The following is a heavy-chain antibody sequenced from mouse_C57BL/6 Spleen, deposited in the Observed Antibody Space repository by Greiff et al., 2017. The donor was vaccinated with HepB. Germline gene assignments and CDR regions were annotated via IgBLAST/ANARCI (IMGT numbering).Heavy chain of an antibody. V-gene: IGHV1-42*01. CDR3: ARGYYGSSYDYFDY. J-gene: IGHJ2*01. CDR2: INPSTGGT. Sequence: VQLKESGPELVKPGASVKISCKASGYSFTGYYMNWVKQSPEKSLEWIGEINPSTGGTTYNQKFKAKATLTVDKSSSTAYMHIKSLTSEDSAVYYCARGYYGSSYDYFDYWGQGTTLTVSS. CDR1: GYSFTGYY. D-gene: IGHD1-1*01.